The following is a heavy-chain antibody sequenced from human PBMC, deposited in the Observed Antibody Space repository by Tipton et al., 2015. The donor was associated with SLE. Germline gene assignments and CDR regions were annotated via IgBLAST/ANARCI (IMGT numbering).Heavy chain of an antibody. V-gene: IGHV3-7*01. CDR1: GFTFSSYW. CDR3: ARDSDILTPGAFDI. Sequence: SLRLSCAASGFTFSSYWMRWVRQAPGKGLEWVANIKEDGSGQYYVDSVKGRFTISRDNAKNSLFLQMNSLGAEDTAVYYCARDSDILTPGAFDIWGQGTMVTVSS. CDR2: IKEDGSGQ. D-gene: IGHD3-9*01. J-gene: IGHJ3*02.